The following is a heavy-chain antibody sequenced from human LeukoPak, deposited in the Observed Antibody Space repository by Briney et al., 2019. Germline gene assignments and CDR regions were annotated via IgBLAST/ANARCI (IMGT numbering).Heavy chain of an antibody. V-gene: IGHV3-74*01. CDR2: INPDGRTI. Sequence: PGGSLRLSCAASGFSFRNYWMHWVRQAPGKGLLWVSRINPDGRTISYADPVKGRFTIPRDNAKNTLYLQMNSLRAEDTAIYYCTREMGIWGQGTLVTVST. D-gene: IGHD7-27*01. CDR1: GFSFRNYW. CDR3: TREMGI. J-gene: IGHJ4*02.